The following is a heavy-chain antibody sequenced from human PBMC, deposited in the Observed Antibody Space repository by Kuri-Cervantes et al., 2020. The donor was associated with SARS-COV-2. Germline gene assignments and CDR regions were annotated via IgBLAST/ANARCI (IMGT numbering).Heavy chain of an antibody. CDR1: GFTFSSYG. CDR3: ASLGDYGSGSYYGYYYYGMDV. D-gene: IGHD3-10*01. V-gene: IGHV3-30*03. J-gene: IGHJ6*02. CDR2: ISYEGSNK. Sequence: GESPKISCAASGFTFSSYGMHGVRQAPGKGLEWVAVISYEGSNKYYADPVKGRFTISRDNSNNTLYLQMNSLRAEDTAVYYCASLGDYGSGSYYGYYYYGMDVGGQGTTVTVSS.